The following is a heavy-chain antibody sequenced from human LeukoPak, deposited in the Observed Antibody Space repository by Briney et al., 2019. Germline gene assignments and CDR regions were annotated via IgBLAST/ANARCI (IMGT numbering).Heavy chain of an antibody. CDR2: IYYSGST. J-gene: IGHJ6*02. CDR3: ARDGTRGGDYYGMDV. Sequence: KPSETLSLTCTVSGGSISSYYWSWIRQPPGKGLEWIGYIYYSGSTNYNPSLKSRVTISVDTSKNQFSLKLSSVTAADTAVYYCARDGTRGGDYYGMDVWGQGTTVTVSS. D-gene: IGHD1-26*01. CDR1: GGSISSYY. V-gene: IGHV4-59*01.